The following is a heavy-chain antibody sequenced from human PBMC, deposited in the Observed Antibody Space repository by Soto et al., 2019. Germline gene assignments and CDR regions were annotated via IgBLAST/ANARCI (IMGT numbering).Heavy chain of an antibody. D-gene: IGHD5-12*01. CDR3: ARDFSMVIVAPGY. Sequence: GGSLRLSCAASGFTFSSYAMHWVRQAPGKGLEWVGFIWYDGSNTFYAESVKGRFTISRDNSKNTVYLQINALRAEDTAMYYCARDFSMVIVAPGYWGQGTLVTVSS. V-gene: IGHV3-33*01. CDR1: GFTFSSYA. J-gene: IGHJ4*02. CDR2: IWYDGSNT.